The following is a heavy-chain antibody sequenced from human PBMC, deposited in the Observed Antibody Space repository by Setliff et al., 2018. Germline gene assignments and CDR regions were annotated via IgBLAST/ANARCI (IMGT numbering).Heavy chain of an antibody. J-gene: IGHJ4*02. V-gene: IGHV1-8*01. D-gene: IGHD2-2*01. CDR3: ARGPPDFVVVPAAAKFDY. CDR1: GYTFTNYD. CDR2: MNPNNGNT. Sequence: ASVKVSCKASGYTFTNYDINWVRQATGQGLEWMGWMNPNNGNTGYSQKFQGRVTMTRNTSTSTAYMEVSSLRSEDTAVYYCARGPPDFVVVPAAAKFDYWGPGTLVTVSS.